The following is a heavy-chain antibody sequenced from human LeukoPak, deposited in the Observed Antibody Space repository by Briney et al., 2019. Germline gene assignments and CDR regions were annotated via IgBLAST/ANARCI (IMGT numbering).Heavy chain of an antibody. V-gene: IGHV3-30*02. CDR1: GFTLSSYG. Sequence: GGSLRLSCAASGFTLSSYGMHWVRQAPGKGLEWVAFIRYDGSNKYYADSVKGRFTISRDNSKNTLYLQMNSLSPEDTAVYYCARGDFTVSPFVYWGQGTLVTVSS. CDR2: IRYDGSNK. D-gene: IGHD3-9*01. J-gene: IGHJ4*02. CDR3: ARGDFTVSPFVY.